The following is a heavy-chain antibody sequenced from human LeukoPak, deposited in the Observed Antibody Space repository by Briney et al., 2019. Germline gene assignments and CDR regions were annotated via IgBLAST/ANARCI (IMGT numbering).Heavy chain of an antibody. CDR1: GGSFSGYY. CDR3: ARVPGELWFGYYYGMDV. CDR2: IIHSGST. D-gene: IGHD3-10*01. J-gene: IGHJ6*02. Sequence: PSETLSLTCAVYGGSFSGYYWSWVRQPPRKGREWSGEIIHSGSTNYNPSLKSGVTISVDTSKNQFSLKLSSVTAADTAVYYCARVPGELWFGYYYGMDVWGQGTTVTVSS. V-gene: IGHV4-34*12.